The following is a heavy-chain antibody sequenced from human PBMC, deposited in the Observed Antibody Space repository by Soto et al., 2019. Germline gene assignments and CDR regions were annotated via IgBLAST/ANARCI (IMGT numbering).Heavy chain of an antibody. V-gene: IGHV3-53*01. CDR2: IYSGGDS. Sequence: GGSPRLSCAASGFTVSSNYMSWVRQAPGKGLEWVSVIYSGGDSYYADSVKGRFTISRDNSKNTLYLQMNSLRAEDTAVYYCARGLRSTNWFDPWGQGTLVTVSS. CDR1: GFTVSSNY. CDR3: ARGLRSTNWFDP. J-gene: IGHJ5*02. D-gene: IGHD3-3*01.